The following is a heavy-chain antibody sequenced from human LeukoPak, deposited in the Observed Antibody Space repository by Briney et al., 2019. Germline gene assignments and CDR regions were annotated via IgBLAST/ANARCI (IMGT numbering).Heavy chain of an antibody. D-gene: IGHD3-10*01. CDR3: AREGYYGSGSPPSLYFDY. Sequence: GGSLRLSCAASGFTSRNYVIHWVRQAPGKGLEWVAVTSSDLNVKLYADSVKGRFTISRDNSRSTLYLQMNSLRPEDTAIYYCAREGYYGSGSPPSLYFDYWGQGTLVTVSP. J-gene: IGHJ4*02. CDR2: TSSDLNVK. V-gene: IGHV3-30-3*01. CDR1: GFTSRNYV.